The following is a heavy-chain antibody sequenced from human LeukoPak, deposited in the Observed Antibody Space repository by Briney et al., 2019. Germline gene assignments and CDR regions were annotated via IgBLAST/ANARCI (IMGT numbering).Heavy chain of an antibody. CDR2: IYYSETT. CDR1: GGSINGYY. D-gene: IGHD1-26*01. CDR3: ARHGGSYFPY. J-gene: IGHJ4*02. V-gene: IGHV4-59*08. Sequence: SETLSLTCTVSGGSINGYYWSWIRQPPGRGLEWIAYIYYSETTKYNPALQSRVTISVDTSNNQFSLKLSSVTAADTAVYYCARHGGSYFPYWGQGTLVTVSS.